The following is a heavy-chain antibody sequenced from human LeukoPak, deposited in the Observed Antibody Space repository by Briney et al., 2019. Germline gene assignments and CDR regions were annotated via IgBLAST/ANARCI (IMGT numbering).Heavy chain of an antibody. CDR2: IYYSGNT. V-gene: IGHV4-39*07. J-gene: IGHJ3*02. CDR1: GGSISSSGYY. CDR3: ARFGSYGDYAGAFDI. Sequence: NPSETLSLTCTVSGGSISSSGYYWGWIRQPPGKGLEWIAIIYYSGNTFYNPSLKSRVTISVDTSKNQFSLKLSSVTAADTAVYYCARFGSYGDYAGAFDIWGQGTMVTVSS. D-gene: IGHD4-17*01.